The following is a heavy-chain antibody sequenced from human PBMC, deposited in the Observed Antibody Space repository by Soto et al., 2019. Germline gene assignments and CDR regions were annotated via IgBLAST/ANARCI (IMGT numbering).Heavy chain of an antibody. CDR1: GDSISSYY. J-gene: IGHJ4*02. V-gene: IGHV4-59*12. D-gene: IGHD2-8*02. CDR3: ARDSFNTGLYFDY. CDR2: IYSSGHT. Sequence: QVQLQESGPGLVKPSETLSLTCTVSGDSISSYYWNWIRQPPGKGLEWIGYIYSSGHTHYNPSLKSRVTMSLDTSKSQFSLILNSVTAADTAVYYCARDSFNTGLYFDYWGRGILVTVSS.